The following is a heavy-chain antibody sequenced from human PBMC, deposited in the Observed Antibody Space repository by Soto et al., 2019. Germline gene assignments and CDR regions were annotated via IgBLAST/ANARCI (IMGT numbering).Heavy chain of an antibody. D-gene: IGHD2-21*01. V-gene: IGHV1-46*01. CDR3: SRVYSGGDCRPGEWFYYYWMDV. Sequence: ASVKVSCKASGYKFVDYYIHWVRQAPGQGIERMGIINTKGGDLRYAQKFQGRVTMTSNTFTTTVYMDLRRLTSDDTAVYYCSRVYSGGDCRPGEWFYYYWMDVWGQGTTVTVSS. J-gene: IGHJ6*02. CDR2: INTKGGDL. CDR1: GYKFVDYY.